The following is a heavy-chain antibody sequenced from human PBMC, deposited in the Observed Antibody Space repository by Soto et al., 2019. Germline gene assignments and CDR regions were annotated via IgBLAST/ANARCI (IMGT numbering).Heavy chain of an antibody. Sequence: QVQLVQSGAEVKKPGASVKVSCKASGYTLTNFYIHWVRQAPGQGLEWMGIINPNGGSTNYAHNFEGRVTITNDTSTSKVYMDLSSLISEDTAVYYCARGRGSGDYWGRGTLVTVSS. D-gene: IGHD6-25*01. CDR2: INPNGGST. J-gene: IGHJ4*02. CDR3: ARGRGSGDY. V-gene: IGHV1-46*03. CDR1: GYTLTNFY.